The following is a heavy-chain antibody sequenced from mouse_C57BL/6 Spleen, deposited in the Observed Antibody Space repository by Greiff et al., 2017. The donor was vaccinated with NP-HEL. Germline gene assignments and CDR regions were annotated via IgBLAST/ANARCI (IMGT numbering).Heavy chain of an antibody. CDR2: INPGSGGT. CDR1: GYAFTNYL. CDR3: AREGGGTGVYFDY. J-gene: IGHJ2*01. V-gene: IGHV1-54*01. Sequence: VQLQQSGAELVRPGTSVKVSCKASGYAFTNYLIEWVKQRPGQGLEWIGVINPGSGGTNYNEKFKGKATLTADTSSSTAYMQLSSLTSEDSAVYFCAREGGGTGVYFDYWGQGTTLTVSS. D-gene: IGHD1-1*02.